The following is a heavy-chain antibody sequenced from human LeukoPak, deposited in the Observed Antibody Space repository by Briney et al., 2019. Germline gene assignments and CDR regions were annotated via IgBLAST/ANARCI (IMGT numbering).Heavy chain of an antibody. D-gene: IGHD6-13*01. CDR1: GFIFDDYA. V-gene: IGHV3-9*01. J-gene: IGHJ3*02. CDR3: TKRARMGIAAAGDGFHI. Sequence: GRSLRLSCAASGFIFDDYAMHWVRQAPGKGLEWVSGISWDSAAIGYADSVRGRFTLSRDNAKNSLFLQMSSLRVEDTALYYCTKRARMGIAAAGDGFHIWGQGTMVTVSS. CDR2: ISWDSAAI.